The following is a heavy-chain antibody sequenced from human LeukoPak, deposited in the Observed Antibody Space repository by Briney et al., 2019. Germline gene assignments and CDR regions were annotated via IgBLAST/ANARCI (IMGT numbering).Heavy chain of an antibody. J-gene: IGHJ6*02. CDR3: AKVRLPFYYYYGMDV. D-gene: IGHD5-12*01. CDR1: GFTFSSYA. CDR2: ISWNSGSI. V-gene: IGHV3-9*01. Sequence: PGGSLRLSCAASGFTFSSYAMSWVRQAPGKGLEWVSGISWNSGSIGYADSVKGRFTISRDNAKNSLYLQMNSLRAEDTALYYCAKVRLPFYYYYGMDVWGQGTTVTVSS.